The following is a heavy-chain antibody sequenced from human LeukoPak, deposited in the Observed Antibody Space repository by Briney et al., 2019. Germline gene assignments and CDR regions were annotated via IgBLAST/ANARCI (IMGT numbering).Heavy chain of an antibody. J-gene: IGHJ4*02. D-gene: IGHD1-26*01. V-gene: IGHV3-64*04. Sequence: GGSLRLSCSASGYIFSDYAMRWVRQAPGKGLEYISAISSDGDRTYFTDSVKGRFTISRDNAKNTLSLQMNSLRADDTAVYYCARGYSGTYRIDYWGQGTLVTVSS. CDR2: ISSDGDRT. CDR1: GYIFSDYA. CDR3: ARGYSGTYRIDY.